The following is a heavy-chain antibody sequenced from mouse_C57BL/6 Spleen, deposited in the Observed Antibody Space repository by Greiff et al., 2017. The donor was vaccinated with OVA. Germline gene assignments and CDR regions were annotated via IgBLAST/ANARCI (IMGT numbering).Heavy chain of an antibody. J-gene: IGHJ3*01. Sequence: QVQLKESGAELVRPGASVTLSCKASGYTFTDYEMHWVKQTPVHGLEWIGAIDPETGGTAYNQKFKGKAILTADKSSSTAYMELRSLTSEDSAVYYCTRSITTDNAWFAYWGQGTLVTVSA. D-gene: IGHD1-2*01. CDR2: IDPETGGT. CDR3: TRSITTDNAWFAY. V-gene: IGHV1-15*01. CDR1: GYTFTDYE.